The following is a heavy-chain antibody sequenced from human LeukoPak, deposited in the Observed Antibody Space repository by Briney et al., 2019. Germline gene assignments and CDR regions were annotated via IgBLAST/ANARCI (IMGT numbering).Heavy chain of an antibody. V-gene: IGHV6-1*01. CDR1: GDSVSSKNDA. D-gene: IGHD6-19*01. CDR2: TYYRSKWYN. Sequence: SQTLSLTCGVSGDSVSSKNDAWNWIRQSPSRGLEWLGRTYYRSKWYNDYAESMEGRMTTSQDTSKNQYSLHLNSVTPDDTAVYYCARDFGTTGWHTFDYWGQGTLVTVSS. J-gene: IGHJ4*02. CDR3: ARDFGTTGWHTFDY.